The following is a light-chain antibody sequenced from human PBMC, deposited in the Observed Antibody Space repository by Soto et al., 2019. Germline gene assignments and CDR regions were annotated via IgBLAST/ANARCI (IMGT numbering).Light chain of an antibody. CDR1: QSISSY. J-gene: IGKJ1*01. V-gene: IGKV1-39*01. CDR2: AAS. Sequence: DIQMTQSPSSLSASVGDRVTITCRASQSISSYLNWYQQKPGKAPKLLIYAASSLQSGVPSRFSGSGSGTDFTLTISSLQPEDFATYYCQQSYSTSLWTFGQGTKVDIK. CDR3: QQSYSTSLWT.